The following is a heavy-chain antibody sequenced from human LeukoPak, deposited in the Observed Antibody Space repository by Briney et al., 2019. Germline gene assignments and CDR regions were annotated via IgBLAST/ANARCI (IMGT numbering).Heavy chain of an antibody. CDR1: GGSISSSNW. CDR2: IYHSGST. CDR3: AYQGYYDSSGWADY. Sequence: SETLSLTCAVSGGSISSSNWWSWVRQPPGKGLEWIGEIYHSGSTNYNPSLKSRVTISVDKSKNQFSLKLSSVTAADTAVYYCAYQGYYDSSGWADYWGQGTLVTVSS. J-gene: IGHJ4*02. V-gene: IGHV4-4*02. D-gene: IGHD3-22*01.